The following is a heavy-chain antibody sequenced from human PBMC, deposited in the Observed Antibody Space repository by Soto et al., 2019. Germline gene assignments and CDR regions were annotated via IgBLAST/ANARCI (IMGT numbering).Heavy chain of an antibody. Sequence: PSETLSLTCTVSGGSISSYYWSWIRQPPGKGLEWIGYIYYSGSTNYNPSLKSRGTISVDTSKNQFSLKLSAVTAADTAVYYCARLIGTRDFWSGYPQAYYYYYMDVWGKGTTVTVSS. CDR2: IYYSGST. CDR1: GGSISSYY. CDR3: ARLIGTRDFWSGYPQAYYYYYMDV. V-gene: IGHV4-59*08. D-gene: IGHD3-3*01. J-gene: IGHJ6*03.